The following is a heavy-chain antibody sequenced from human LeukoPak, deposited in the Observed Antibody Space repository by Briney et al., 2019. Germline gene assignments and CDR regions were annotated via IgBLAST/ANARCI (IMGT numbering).Heavy chain of an antibody. CDR2: FYYSGNT. D-gene: IGHD6-19*01. CDR3: ARHEQWLVLLKY. J-gene: IGHJ4*02. Sequence: PSETLSLTCTASGDSISSSRNYWGWLRQPPGKGLEWIGSFYYSGNTYYNPSLKSRVTISVDTSKNQFSLKLSSVTAADTAVYSCARHEQWLVLLKYWGQGTLVTVSS. V-gene: IGHV4-39*01. CDR1: GDSISSSRNY.